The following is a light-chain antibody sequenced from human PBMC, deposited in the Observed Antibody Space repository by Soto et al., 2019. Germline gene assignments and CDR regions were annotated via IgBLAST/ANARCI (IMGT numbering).Light chain of an antibody. J-gene: IGLJ2*01. CDR2: EVT. CDR1: SSDIGADDF. V-gene: IGLV2-14*01. CDR3: SSYRKTTFPHVV. Sequence: QSALTQPASVSGSPGQSITISCTGTSSDIGADDFVSWYQHHPDKTPKLIIFEVTYRPTGISHRFSASKSGNTASLPISGLEAEDEAFYYCSSYRKTTFPHVVFGGGTKLTVL.